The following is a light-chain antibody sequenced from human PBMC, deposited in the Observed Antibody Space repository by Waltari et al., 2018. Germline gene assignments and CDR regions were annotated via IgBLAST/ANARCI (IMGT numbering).Light chain of an antibody. V-gene: IGKV4-1*01. CDR2: WAS. J-gene: IGKJ1*01. CDR1: QSVLSHSNNKDY. Sequence: DIVMTQXXDSLAVSXGERATINCKXXQSVLSHSNNKDYLAWYQQRSGQPPKLLIYWASTRKSGVPARXSGSGSGTDFTLTIXXLQAEDVXIYFCHQYNDLPWTXGPGTKVEIK. CDR3: HQYNDLPWT.